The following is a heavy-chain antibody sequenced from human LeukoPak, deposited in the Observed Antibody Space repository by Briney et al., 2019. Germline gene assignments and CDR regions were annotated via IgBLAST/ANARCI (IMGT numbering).Heavy chain of an antibody. J-gene: IGHJ3*02. CDR3: AREGPTTAVGSGAPDI. CDR1: GFTFSDYT. D-gene: IGHD6-13*01. CDR2: IWHDGTYI. Sequence: PGGSLRLSCPASGFTFSDYTMQWLRQAPGKGLEWVAVIWHDGTYISYGDSVRGRFTISRDNSKNTLYLQMNSLRAEDTAGYYCAREGPTTAVGSGAPDIWGLGTMVTVSS. V-gene: IGHV3-33*01.